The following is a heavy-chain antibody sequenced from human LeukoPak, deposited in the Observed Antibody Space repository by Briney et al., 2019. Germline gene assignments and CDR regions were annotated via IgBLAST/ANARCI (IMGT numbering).Heavy chain of an antibody. CDR1: GGSVSSGSYY. J-gene: IGHJ4*02. D-gene: IGHD3-9*01. V-gene: IGHV4-61*01. CDR2: IYYSGST. Sequence: PSETLSLTCTVSGGSVSSGSYYWSWIRQPPGKGLEWIGYIYYSGSTNYNPSLKSRVTISVDTSKNQFSLKLSSVTAADTAVYYCARSRRYYDILTGAHTLHYFDYWGQGTLVTVSS. CDR3: ARSRRYYDILTGAHTLHYFDY.